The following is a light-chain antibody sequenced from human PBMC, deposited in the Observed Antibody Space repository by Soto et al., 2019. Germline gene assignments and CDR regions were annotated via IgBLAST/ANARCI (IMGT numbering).Light chain of an antibody. CDR1: QSVSSS. CDR3: QQRGCPPLA. Sequence: EIVLTQSPATLSLSPGERATLSCRASQSVSSSLAWYQQKPGQAPRLIIHDASNRATGIPARFSGSGSGTDFTLTISSLEPEDFAVYYCQQRGCPPLAFGGGTRVEIK. CDR2: DAS. V-gene: IGKV3-11*01. J-gene: IGKJ4*01.